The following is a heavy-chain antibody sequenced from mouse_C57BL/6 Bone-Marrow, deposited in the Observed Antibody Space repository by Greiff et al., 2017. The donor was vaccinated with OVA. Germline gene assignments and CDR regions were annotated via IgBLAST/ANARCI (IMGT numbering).Heavy chain of an antibody. CDR2: IDPEDGET. D-gene: IGHD1-1*01. J-gene: IGHJ2*01. V-gene: IGHV14-2*01. CDR3: ATLWRPHYYGTFDY. Sequence: EVQVVESGAELVKPGASVKLSCTASGFNIKDYYMHWVKQRTEQGLEWIGRIDPEDGETKYAPKFQGKATITADTSSNTAYLQLSSLTSEDTAVYYCATLWRPHYYGTFDYWGQGTTHTVSS. CDR1: GFNIKDYY.